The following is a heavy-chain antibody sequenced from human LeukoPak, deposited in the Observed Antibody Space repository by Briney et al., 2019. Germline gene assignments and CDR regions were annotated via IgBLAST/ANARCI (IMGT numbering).Heavy chain of an antibody. Sequence: GGSLRLSCVASGFTFSSYAMHWVRQTPGKGLEYVSGINSNGGSTHYANSVKGRFTISRDNSKNTLYLQMNSLRAEDTAVYSCARGADGVSSNSRGWFDPWGQGTLVTVSS. CDR2: INSNGGST. V-gene: IGHV3-64*01. CDR1: GFTFSSYA. CDR3: ARGADGVSSNSRGWFDP. J-gene: IGHJ5*02. D-gene: IGHD2-15*01.